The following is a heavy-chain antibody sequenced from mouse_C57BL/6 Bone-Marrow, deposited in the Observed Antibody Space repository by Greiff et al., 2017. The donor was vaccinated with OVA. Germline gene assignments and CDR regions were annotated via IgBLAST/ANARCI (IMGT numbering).Heavy chain of an antibody. CDR3: ARKHYDYDVGAMDY. CDR1: GFSLTSYG. CDR2: IWSGGST. V-gene: IGHV2-2*01. J-gene: IGHJ4*01. D-gene: IGHD2-4*01. Sequence: VHLVESGPGLVQPSQSLSITCTVSGFSLTSYGVHWVRQSPGKGLEWLGVIWSGGSTDYNAAFISRLSISKDNSKSQVFFKMNSLQADDTAIYYCARKHYDYDVGAMDYWGQGTSVTVSS.